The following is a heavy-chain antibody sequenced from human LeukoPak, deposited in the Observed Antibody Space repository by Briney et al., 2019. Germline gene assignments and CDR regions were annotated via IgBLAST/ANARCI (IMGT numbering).Heavy chain of an antibody. CDR1: GYTFTGYY. D-gene: IGHD3-10*01. J-gene: IGHJ6*03. V-gene: IGHV1-2*02. CDR2: INPNSGGT. CDR3: ARGGYYYGSGSYYDNDYYYMDV. Sequence: GASVKVSCKASGYTFTGYYMHWVRQAPGRGLEWMGWINPNSGGTNYAQKFQGRVAMTRDTSISTAYMELSRLRSDDTAVYYCARGGYYYGSGSYYDNDYYYMDVWGKGTTVTISS.